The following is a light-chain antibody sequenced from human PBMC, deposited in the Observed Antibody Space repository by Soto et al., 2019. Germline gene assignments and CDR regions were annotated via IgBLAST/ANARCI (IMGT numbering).Light chain of an antibody. V-gene: IGKV1-6*01. CDR3: LQDYNYPRT. CDR1: QGIRND. J-gene: IGKJ1*01. Sequence: IQMTQSPSSLSASVGDRVTVTCRASQGIRNDLAWYLQKPGKAPKLLIYGASSLQSGVPSRFSGSGSGTDFTLTISSLQPDDFGTYYCLQDYNYPRTFGQGTKVDIK. CDR2: GAS.